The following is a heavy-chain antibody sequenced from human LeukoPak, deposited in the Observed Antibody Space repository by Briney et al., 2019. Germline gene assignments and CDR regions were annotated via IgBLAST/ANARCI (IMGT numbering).Heavy chain of an antibody. CDR3: ARVGLVRGVPFDY. CDR2: ISSSSSYI. V-gene: IGHV3-21*01. J-gene: IGHJ4*02. Sequence: PGGSLRLSCAASGFTFSSYSMNWVRQAPGKGLEWVSSISSSSSYIYYADSVKGRFTISRDNAKNSLYLQMNSLRAEDTAVYYCARVGLVRGVPFDYWGQGTLVTVSS. CDR1: GFTFSSYS. D-gene: IGHD3-10*01.